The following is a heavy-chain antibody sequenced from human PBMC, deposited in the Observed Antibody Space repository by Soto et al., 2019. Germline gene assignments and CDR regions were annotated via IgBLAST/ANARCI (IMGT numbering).Heavy chain of an antibody. CDR1: GGSMSSYY. CDR3: ARGQRFSDWFDP. CDR2: VYSSGGT. V-gene: IGHV4-4*07. J-gene: IGHJ5*02. D-gene: IGHD3-3*01. Sequence: QVHLQQSGPGLVNPSETLSLTCTVSGGSMSSYYWTWIRQPAGKGLEWIGRVYSSGGTHYNPSLKSRVTISLDTCKNQFSLRLLSVTDADTAVYYCARGQRFSDWFDPWGQGTLVTVSS.